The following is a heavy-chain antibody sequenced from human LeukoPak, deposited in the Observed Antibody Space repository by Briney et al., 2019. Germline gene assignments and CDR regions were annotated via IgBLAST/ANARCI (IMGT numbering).Heavy chain of an antibody. Sequence: PSETLSLTCRVSGGSISSTSYYWGWIRQPPGKGLEWIASIYHSGETFYNPFLESRVAISVDTSNNEVFLDLYSVTAADTAMYYCAETNTQDWFDPWGRGTLVTVSS. CDR2: IYHSGET. J-gene: IGHJ5*02. CDR1: GGSISSTSYY. D-gene: IGHD2-8*01. V-gene: IGHV4-39*07. CDR3: AETNTQDWFDP.